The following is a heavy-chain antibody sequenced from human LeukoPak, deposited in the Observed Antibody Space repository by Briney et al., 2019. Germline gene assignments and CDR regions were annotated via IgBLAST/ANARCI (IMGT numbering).Heavy chain of an antibody. Sequence: GGSLRLSCAASGFTFSDYDMNWVRQAPGKGLEWVSYISTSSSTIYYADSVKGRFTISRDNAKNSPYLQMNSLRAEDTAVYYCARGPPLFDPWGQGTLVTVSS. V-gene: IGHV3-48*01. CDR1: GFTFSDYD. J-gene: IGHJ5*02. CDR3: ARGPPLFDP. CDR2: ISTSSSTI.